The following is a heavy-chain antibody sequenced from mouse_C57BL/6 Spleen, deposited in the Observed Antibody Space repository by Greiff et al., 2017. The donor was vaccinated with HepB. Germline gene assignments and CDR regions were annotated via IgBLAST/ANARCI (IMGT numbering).Heavy chain of an antibody. D-gene: IGHD1-1*01. J-gene: IGHJ1*03. CDR2: IDPNSGGT. CDR1: GYTFTSYW. Sequence: QVQLKQPGAELVKPGASVKLSCKASGYTFTSYWMHWVKQRPGRGLEWIGRIDPNSGGTKYNEKFKSKATLTVDKPSSTAYMQLSSLTSEDSAVYYCASYYGSSDWYFDVWGTGTTVTVSS. V-gene: IGHV1-72*01. CDR3: ASYYGSSDWYFDV.